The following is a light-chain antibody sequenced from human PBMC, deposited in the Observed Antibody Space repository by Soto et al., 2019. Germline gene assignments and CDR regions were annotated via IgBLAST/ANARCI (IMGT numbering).Light chain of an antibody. CDR3: QQFNTYPLT. J-gene: IGKJ4*01. V-gene: IGKV1-9*01. CDR2: AAS. CDR1: QDINDY. Sequence: DIQLTQSPSFLSASVGDRVTITCRASQDINDYLAWYQQKPGKAPKLLIYAASTLQSEVPSSFSGSESGTEFTLTISSLQPEDFATYYCQQFNTYPLTFGGGTKVEVK.